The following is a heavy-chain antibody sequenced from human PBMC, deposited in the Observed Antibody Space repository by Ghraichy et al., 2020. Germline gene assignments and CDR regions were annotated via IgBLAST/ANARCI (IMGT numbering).Heavy chain of an antibody. D-gene: IGHD3-10*01. Sequence: GVLNISCAASGFSFSSYNMNWVRQPPGKGLEWVSSITGGSSYIDYADSVKGRFTISRDNAQNALVLQMNSLRVDDTAVYYCVRADYSGSGLSWFDPWGQGTLVTVSS. V-gene: IGHV3-21*01. CDR1: GFSFSSYN. CDR2: ITGGSSYI. J-gene: IGHJ5*02. CDR3: VRADYSGSGLSWFDP.